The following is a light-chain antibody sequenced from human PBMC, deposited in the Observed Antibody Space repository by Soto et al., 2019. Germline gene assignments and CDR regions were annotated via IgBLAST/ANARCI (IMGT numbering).Light chain of an antibody. Sequence: DLQMTQSPSSLSASVGDRVTITCRASQSISSYLNWYQQKPGKAPKLLIYAASSLQSGVPSRFSGSGSGTDFTLTISRLQPEDFATYYCQQSYSTPTFGGGTKVEIK. CDR1: QSISSY. J-gene: IGKJ4*01. V-gene: IGKV1-39*01. CDR3: QQSYSTPT. CDR2: AAS.